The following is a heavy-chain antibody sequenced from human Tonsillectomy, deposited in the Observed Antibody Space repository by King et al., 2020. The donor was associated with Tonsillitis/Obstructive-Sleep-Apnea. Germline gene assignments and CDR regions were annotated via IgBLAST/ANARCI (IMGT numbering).Heavy chain of an antibody. CDR2: ICSSGSTI. V-gene: IGHV3-48*03. Sequence: QLVQSGGGLVQPGGALRLSCAASGFTFSSYEMNWVRQAPGKGLEWVSYICSSGSTIYYADSVKGRFTISRDNAKNSLYLQMNSLRAEDTAVYYCARDDFWGGYHNWFDPWGQGTLVTVSS. CDR1: GFTFSSYE. CDR3: ARDDFWGGYHNWFDP. D-gene: IGHD3-3*01. J-gene: IGHJ5*02.